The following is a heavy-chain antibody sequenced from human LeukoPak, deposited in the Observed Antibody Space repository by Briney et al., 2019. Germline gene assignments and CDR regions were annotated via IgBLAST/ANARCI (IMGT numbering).Heavy chain of an antibody. J-gene: IGHJ4*02. CDR3: ARRYHWNDAVDADS. CDR2: ISGSSTTI. Sequence: GGSLRLSCAASGFTFSSYTMNWVRQAPGKGLEWVSYISGSSTTIYYADSVKGRFAISRDNAENSLYLQMNSLRAEDTGIYYCARRYHWNDAVDADSWGQGTLVTVSS. V-gene: IGHV3-48*01. D-gene: IGHD1-20*01. CDR1: GFTFSSYT.